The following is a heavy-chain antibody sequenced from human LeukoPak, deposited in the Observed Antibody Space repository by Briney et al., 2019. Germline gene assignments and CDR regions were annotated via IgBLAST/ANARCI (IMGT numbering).Heavy chain of an antibody. CDR1: GFTFSSYS. J-gene: IGHJ4*02. Sequence: PGGSLRLSCAASGFTFSSYSMNWVRQAPGKGLAWVSYISSSSSTIYYADSVKGRFTISRDNAKNSLYLQMNSLRAEDTAVYYCARDGWPLLFDYWGQGTLVTVSS. CDR2: ISSSSSTI. CDR3: ARDGWPLLFDY. V-gene: IGHV3-48*01. D-gene: IGHD6-19*01.